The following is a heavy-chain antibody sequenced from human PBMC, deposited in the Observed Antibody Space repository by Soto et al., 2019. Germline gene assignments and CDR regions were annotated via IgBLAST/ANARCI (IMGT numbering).Heavy chain of an antibody. V-gene: IGHV3-11*01. Sequence: EGSLRLSCAASGFTFSDYYMSWIRQAPGKGLEWVSYISGSGSTIYYADSVKGRFTISRDNAKNSLHLQMNSLRAEDTAVYYCASGVAASHFYYYYMGVWGKGTTVTVSS. CDR3: ASGVAASHFYYYYMGV. CDR2: ISGSGSTI. D-gene: IGHD2-15*01. J-gene: IGHJ6*03. CDR1: GFTFSDYY.